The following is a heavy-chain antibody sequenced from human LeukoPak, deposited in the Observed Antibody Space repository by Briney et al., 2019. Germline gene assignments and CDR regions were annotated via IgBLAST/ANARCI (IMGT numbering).Heavy chain of an antibody. CDR2: ISSSSSTI. CDR1: GFTFSSYS. D-gene: IGHD5-18*01. J-gene: IGHJ3*02. V-gene: IGHV3-48*04. Sequence: PGGSLRLSCAASGFTFSSYSMNWVRQAPGKGLEWVSYISSSSSTIYYADSVKGRFTISRDNAKNSLYLQMNSLRAEDTAVYYCARGEWTRFHVDTAMAGAFDIWGQGTMVTVSS. CDR3: ARGEWTRFHVDTAMAGAFDI.